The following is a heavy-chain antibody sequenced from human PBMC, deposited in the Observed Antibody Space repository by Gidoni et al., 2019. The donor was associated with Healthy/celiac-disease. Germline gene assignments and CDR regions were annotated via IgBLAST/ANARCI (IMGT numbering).Heavy chain of an antibody. CDR3: TRVPLWPLYYYGMDV. D-gene: IGHD3-16*01. Sequence: EVQLVESGGGLVKPGGSLRLSCAASGFTFSSYCMNWVRQAPGKGLEWVSSISSSRSYIYYADSVKGRFTISRDNAKNSLYLQMNSLRAEDTAVYYCTRVPLWPLYYYGMDVWGQGTTVTVSS. J-gene: IGHJ6*02. CDR2: ISSSRSYI. V-gene: IGHV3-21*01. CDR1: GFTFSSYC.